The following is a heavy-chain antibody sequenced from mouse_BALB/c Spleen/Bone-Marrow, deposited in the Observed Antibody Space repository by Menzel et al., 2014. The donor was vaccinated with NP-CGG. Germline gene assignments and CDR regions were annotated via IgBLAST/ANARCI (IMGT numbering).Heavy chain of an antibody. CDR1: GYTFTSYW. J-gene: IGHJ2*01. V-gene: IGHV1-69*02. CDR3: AGSGEGRTYYFDF. Sequence: QVQLQQSGAELVRPGASVQLSCKASGYTFTSYWINWVKQRPGQGLEWIGNISPSDSYTNYNQKFRDKATLTVDKFSSTAYMQLSSPTSEDSAVYFCAGSGEGRTYYFDFWGQGTILTVSS. CDR2: ISPSDSYT. D-gene: IGHD1-3*01.